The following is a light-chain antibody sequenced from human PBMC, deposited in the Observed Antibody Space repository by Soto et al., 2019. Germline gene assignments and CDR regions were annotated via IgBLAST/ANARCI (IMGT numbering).Light chain of an antibody. J-gene: IGLJ1*01. CDR3: SSYTSSSTLSYV. CDR1: SSDVGGYNY. Sequence: QSALTQPASVSGSPGQSITISCTGTSSDVGGYNYVSWYQQHPGKAPKVTIYEVSNWPSGVANRFSGSKSGNTASLAISGLQAEDEADYYCSSYTSSSTLSYVFGTGTKVTVL. V-gene: IGLV2-14*01. CDR2: EVS.